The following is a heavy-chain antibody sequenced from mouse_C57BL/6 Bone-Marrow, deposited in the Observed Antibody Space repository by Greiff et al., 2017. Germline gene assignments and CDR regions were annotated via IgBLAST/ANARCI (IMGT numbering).Heavy chain of an antibody. Sequence: DVQLVESGGGLVKPGGSLKLSCAASGFTFSDYGMHWVRQAPEKGLEWVAYISSGSSTIYYADTVKGRFTISRDNAKNTLFRQMTSLRSEDTAMYYCARMITTVVRYFDVWGTGTTVTVSS. D-gene: IGHD1-1*01. CDR3: ARMITTVVRYFDV. CDR2: ISSGSSTI. CDR1: GFTFSDYG. J-gene: IGHJ1*03. V-gene: IGHV5-17*01.